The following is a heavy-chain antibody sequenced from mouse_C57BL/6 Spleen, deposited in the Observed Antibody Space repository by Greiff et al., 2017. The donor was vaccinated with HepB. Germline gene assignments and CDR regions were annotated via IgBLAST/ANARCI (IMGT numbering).Heavy chain of an antibody. CDR1: GFSLTSYG. V-gene: IGHV2-6-1*01. CDR3: TRHELYYGYEYAMDY. CDR2: IWSDGST. Sequence: QVQLKESGPGLVAPSQSLSITCTVSGFSLTSYGVHWVRQPPGKGLEWLVVIWSDGSTTYNSALKSRLSISKDNSKSQVFLKMNRLQTDDTAMYYCTRHELYYGYEYAMDYWGQGTSVTVSS. D-gene: IGHD2-2*01. J-gene: IGHJ4*01.